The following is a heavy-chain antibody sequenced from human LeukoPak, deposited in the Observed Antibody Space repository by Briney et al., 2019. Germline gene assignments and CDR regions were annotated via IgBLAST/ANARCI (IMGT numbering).Heavy chain of an antibody. CDR3: ARDRIAAAGTPDY. CDR1: GFTFSSYS. CDR2: ISSSSSYI. Sequence: GGSLRLSCAASGFTFSSYSMNWVRQTPGKGLEWVSSISSSSSYIYYADSVKGRFTISRDNAKNSLYLQMNSLRAEDTAVYYCARDRIAAAGTPDYWGQGTLVTVSS. D-gene: IGHD6-13*01. V-gene: IGHV3-21*01. J-gene: IGHJ4*02.